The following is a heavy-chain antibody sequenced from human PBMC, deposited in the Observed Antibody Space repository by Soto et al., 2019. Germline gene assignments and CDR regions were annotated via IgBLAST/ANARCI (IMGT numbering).Heavy chain of an antibody. CDR3: ARAGQYYDISGYAN. V-gene: IGHV1-18*01. CDR1: GYSFGTSG. CDR2: SSAYNGNS. J-gene: IGHJ4*02. D-gene: IGHD3-22*01. Sequence: QDKLVQSGTEVKKPGASMKVSCKASGYSFGTSGISSVRQAPGQGLEWMGWSSAYNGNSNYEQKLQDRVTMITDTSTNTAYLELRSLRSDDTAVYYCARAGQYYDISGYANWGQGTLVTVSS.